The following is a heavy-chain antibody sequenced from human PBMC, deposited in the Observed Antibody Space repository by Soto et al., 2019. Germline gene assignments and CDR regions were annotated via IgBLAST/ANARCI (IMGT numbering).Heavy chain of an antibody. CDR3: ASRTYAMDV. CDR2: IFHNGNT. CDR1: GGSISSSNS. J-gene: IGHJ6*02. Sequence: QVQLQESCPGLVKPSGTLSLTCAVSGGSISSSNSWSWVRQPPGKGLEWIGEIFHNGNTYSNPSLTGRVTMSVDKSKNQFSLNLNSVSAADTAVYYCASRTYAMDVWGQGTTVTVSS. V-gene: IGHV4-4*02.